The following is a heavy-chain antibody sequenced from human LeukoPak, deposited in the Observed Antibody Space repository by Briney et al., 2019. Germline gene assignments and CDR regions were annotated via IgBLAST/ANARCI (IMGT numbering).Heavy chain of an antibody. J-gene: IGHJ6*03. Sequence: PGGSLRLSCAASGFTFSSYAMSWVRQAPGKGLEWVSAISGSGGSTYYADSVKGRFTISRDNSKNTLYLQMNSLRAEDTAVYYCAKGTHYDFWSGLGSYYYYMDVWGKGTTVTVSS. CDR2: ISGSGGST. CDR3: AKGTHYDFWSGLGSYYYYMDV. V-gene: IGHV3-23*01. CDR1: GFTFSSYA. D-gene: IGHD3-3*01.